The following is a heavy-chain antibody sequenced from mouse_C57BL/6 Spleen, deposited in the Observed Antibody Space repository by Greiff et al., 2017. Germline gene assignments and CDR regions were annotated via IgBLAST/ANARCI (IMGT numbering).Heavy chain of an antibody. V-gene: IGHV5-17*01. CDR1: GFTFSDYG. CDR3: AMVTTGGYYYAMDY. Sequence: EVKLMESGGGLVKPGGSLKLSCAASGFTFSDYGMHWVRQAPEKGLAWVAYISSGSSTIYYADTVKGRFTISRDNAKNTLFLQMTSLRSEDTAMYYCAMVTTGGYYYAMDYWGQGTSVTVSS. D-gene: IGHD2-2*01. J-gene: IGHJ4*01. CDR2: ISSGSSTI.